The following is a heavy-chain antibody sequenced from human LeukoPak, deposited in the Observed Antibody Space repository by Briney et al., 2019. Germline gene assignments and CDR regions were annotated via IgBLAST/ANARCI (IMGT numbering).Heavy chain of an antibody. Sequence: GGSVRLSCAASGFPFSGSAMHWGRPASGEGLEGDGRIRSKANSYATAYAASVKGRFTISRDDSKNTEYLQLNSLKTEDTAVYYCTTESEYRVELADFWSGYYFYYYYMDVWGKRTTVTVSS. CDR1: GFPFSGSA. D-gene: IGHD3-3*01. J-gene: IGHJ6*03. V-gene: IGHV3-73*01. CDR2: IRSKANSYAT. CDR3: TTESEYRVELADFWSGYYFYYYYMDV.